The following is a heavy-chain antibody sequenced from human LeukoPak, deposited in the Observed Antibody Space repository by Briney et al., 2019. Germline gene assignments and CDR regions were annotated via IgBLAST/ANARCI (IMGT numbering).Heavy chain of an antibody. V-gene: IGHV1-2*02. D-gene: IGHD6-13*01. Sequence: ASVKVSCKASGYTFTGYYMHWVRQAPGQGLEWMGWINPNSGGTNYAQKFQGRVTMTRDTSISTAYMELSRLRSDDTAVYYCARVPELSSSWTFDPWGQGTLVTVSS. J-gene: IGHJ5*02. CDR1: GYTFTGYY. CDR3: ARVPELSSSWTFDP. CDR2: INPNSGGT.